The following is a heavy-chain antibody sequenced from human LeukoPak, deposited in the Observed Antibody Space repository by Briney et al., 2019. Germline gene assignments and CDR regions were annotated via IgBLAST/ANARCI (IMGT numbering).Heavy chain of an antibody. V-gene: IGHV3-21*01. CDR2: ITTSSSYI. D-gene: IGHD5-18*01. CDR1: GFTFSTYY. Sequence: PGGSLRLSCAASGFTFSTYYMNWVRQAPGKRLDWVSSITTSSSYIYYADSVKGRFTISRDNAKNSLYLQMNSLRAEDTAVYYCARDLGGYSYGSHFDYWGQGTLVTVSS. CDR3: ARDLGGYSYGSHFDY. J-gene: IGHJ4*02.